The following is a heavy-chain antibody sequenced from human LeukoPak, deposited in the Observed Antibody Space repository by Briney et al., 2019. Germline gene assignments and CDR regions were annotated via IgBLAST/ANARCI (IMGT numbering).Heavy chain of an antibody. D-gene: IGHD1/OR15-1a*01. CDR2: IIPIFGTA. Sequence: GASAKVSCKASGGTFSSYAISWVRQAPGQGLEWMGGIIPIFGTANYAQKFQGRVTITTDESTSTAYMELSSLRSEDTAVYYCARDRTGKFDYWGQGTLVTVSS. V-gene: IGHV1-69*05. CDR3: ARDRTGKFDY. J-gene: IGHJ4*02. CDR1: GGTFSSYA.